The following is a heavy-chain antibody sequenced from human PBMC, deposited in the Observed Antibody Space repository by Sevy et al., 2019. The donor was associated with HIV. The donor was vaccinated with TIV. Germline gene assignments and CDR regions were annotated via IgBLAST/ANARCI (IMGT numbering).Heavy chain of an antibody. D-gene: IGHD6-19*01. J-gene: IGHJ4*02. CDR1: GFIFEDFA. CDR2: ITWNSGNI. CDR3: AKGRKAGSSAKYFDS. V-gene: IGHV3-9*01. Sequence: GGSLRLSCAVSGFIFEDFAMHWVRQVPGRGLEWVAHITWNSGNIDYAGPVKGRFTISRDNAKRSLYLEMNSLTGEDTAFYYCAKGRKAGSSAKYFDSWGQGTMVTVSS.